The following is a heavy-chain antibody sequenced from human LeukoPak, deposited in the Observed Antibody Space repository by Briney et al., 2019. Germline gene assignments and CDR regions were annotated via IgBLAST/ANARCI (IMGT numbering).Heavy chain of an antibody. CDR1: GFIFSSYV. D-gene: IGHD1-26*01. Sequence: PGGSLRLSCAASGFIFSSYVISWVRQTPGKGLEWVSAIRGSGGNTYYADSVKGRFTISRDNSKNTLYLQMNSLRAEDTAVYYCAKNGYSGSYFYFDYWGQGTLVTVSS. CDR3: AKNGYSGSYFYFDY. V-gene: IGHV3-23*01. CDR2: IRGSGGNT. J-gene: IGHJ4*02.